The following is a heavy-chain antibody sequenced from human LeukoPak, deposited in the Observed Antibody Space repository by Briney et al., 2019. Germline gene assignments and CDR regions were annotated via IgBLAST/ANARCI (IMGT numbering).Heavy chain of an antibody. CDR1: GFTFSNYW. CDR2: TNEDASKK. CDR3: ATSTYSSSPS. Sequence: PGGSLRLSCAASGFTFSNYWMIWVRQAPGKGLEWVANTNEDASKKYYVDSVEGRFTISRDDAKNSLYLQMNSLRAEDTAMYYCATSTYSSSPSWGQGTLVTVSS. D-gene: IGHD6-6*01. J-gene: IGHJ5*02. V-gene: IGHV3-7*01.